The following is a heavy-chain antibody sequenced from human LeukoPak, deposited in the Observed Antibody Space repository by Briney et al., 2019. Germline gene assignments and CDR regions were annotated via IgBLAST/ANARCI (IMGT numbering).Heavy chain of an antibody. CDR2: IYYSGST. J-gene: IGHJ5*02. Sequence: SETLSLTCAVYGGSFSSYYWSWIRQPPGKGLEWIGYIYYSGSTNYNPSLKSRVTISVDTSKNQFSLKLSSVTAADTAVYYCARGGYGDYASWFDPWGQGTLVTVSS. V-gene: IGHV4-59*01. CDR3: ARGGYGDYASWFDP. D-gene: IGHD4-17*01. CDR1: GGSFSSYY.